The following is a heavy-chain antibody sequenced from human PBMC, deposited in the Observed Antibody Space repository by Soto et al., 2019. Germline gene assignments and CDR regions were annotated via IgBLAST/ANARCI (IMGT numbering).Heavy chain of an antibody. CDR2: IYYSGST. D-gene: IGHD6-13*01. Sequence: QVQLQESGPGLVKPSQTLSLTCTVSGGSISSGGYYWSWIRQHPGKGLEWIGDIYYSGSTYYNPSLKSRVTISVDTSKNQFSLKLSSVTAADTAVYYCARVKAAAATRGNFDYWGQGTLVTVSS. CDR3: ARVKAAAATRGNFDY. V-gene: IGHV4-31*03. CDR1: GGSISSGGYY. J-gene: IGHJ4*02.